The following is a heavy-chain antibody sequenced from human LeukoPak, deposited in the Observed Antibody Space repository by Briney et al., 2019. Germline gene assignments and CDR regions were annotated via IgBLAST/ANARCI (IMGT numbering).Heavy chain of an antibody. J-gene: IGHJ4*02. Sequence: GGSLRLSCAASGFTFSSHWMHWVRQAPGKGLVWVSRINADGSGTTYADSVKGRFTISRDNAKNTLYLQMNSLRAEDTAVYYYARGPRSANFFAGDYWGQGTLVTVSS. CDR2: INADGSGT. V-gene: IGHV3-74*01. D-gene: IGHD3-3*01. CDR1: GFTFSSHW. CDR3: ARGPRSANFFAGDY.